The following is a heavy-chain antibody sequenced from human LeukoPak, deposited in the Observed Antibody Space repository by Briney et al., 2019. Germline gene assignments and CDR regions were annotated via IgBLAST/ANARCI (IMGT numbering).Heavy chain of an antibody. CDR3: ARDNWNYKGGAFDI. V-gene: IGHV4-34*01. Sequence: PSETLSLTCAVYGGSFSGYYWSWIRQPPGKGLEWIGEINHSGSINYNPSLKSRVTISVDTSKNQFSLKLSSVTAADTAVYYCARDNWNYKGGAFDIWGQGTMVTVSS. D-gene: IGHD1-7*01. J-gene: IGHJ3*02. CDR1: GGSFSGYY. CDR2: INHSGSI.